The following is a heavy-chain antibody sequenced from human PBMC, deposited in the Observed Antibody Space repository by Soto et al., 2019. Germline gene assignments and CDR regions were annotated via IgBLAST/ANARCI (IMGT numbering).Heavy chain of an antibody. D-gene: IGHD3-10*01. J-gene: IGHJ6*02. CDR1: GGSITSHY. Sequence: SETLSLTCSVSGGSITSHYCSWFRQPPGKGLEWIGYIHHSGSTSYNPSLKSRVTMSVDTSKNQFSLKVNSVTAADTALYYCARQGFGQLHGLLDVWGPGTTVTVSS. CDR2: IHHSGST. CDR3: ARQGFGQLHGLLDV. V-gene: IGHV4-59*08.